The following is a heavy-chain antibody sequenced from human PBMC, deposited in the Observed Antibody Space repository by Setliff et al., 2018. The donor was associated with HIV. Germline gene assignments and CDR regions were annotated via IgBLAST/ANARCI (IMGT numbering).Heavy chain of an antibody. CDR1: GGSITSSTYY. Sequence: PSETLSLTCTVSGGSITSSTYYWGWIRQPPGKGLEWIGTVRYTGNTYHNPSLKSRVTISVEVSKNQISLKLTAVTAADSAVYYCAREADGIDFWGQGTLVTVSS. CDR2: VRYTGNT. D-gene: IGHD2-15*01. J-gene: IGHJ4*02. V-gene: IGHV4-39*02. CDR3: AREADGIDF.